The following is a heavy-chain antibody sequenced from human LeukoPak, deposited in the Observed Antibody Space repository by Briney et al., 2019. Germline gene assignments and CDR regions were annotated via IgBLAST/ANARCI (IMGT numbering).Heavy chain of an antibody. CDR3: ARAPNWNYRAPSHY. J-gene: IGHJ4*02. CDR2: INWNGGST. V-gene: IGHV3-20*04. D-gene: IGHD1-7*01. Sequence: GGSLRLSCAASGFTFDDYGMSWVRQAPGKRLEWVSGINWNGGSTGYADSVKGRFTISRDNAKNSLYLQMNSLRAEDTALYYCARAPNWNYRAPSHYWGQGTLVTVSS. CDR1: GFTFDDYG.